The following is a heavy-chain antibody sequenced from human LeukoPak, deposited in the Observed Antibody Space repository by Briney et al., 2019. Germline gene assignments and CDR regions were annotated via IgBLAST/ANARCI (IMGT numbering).Heavy chain of an antibody. CDR1: GYIFTNYW. Sequence: GESLKISCKGSGYIFTNYWIGWVRQMPGKGLEWMGRIDPSDSYTNYSPSFQGHVTISDDKSISTAYLQWSSLKASDTAMYYCARHRGGDYGLDAFDIWGQGTMVTVSS. CDR2: IDPSDSYT. D-gene: IGHD4-17*01. J-gene: IGHJ3*02. V-gene: IGHV5-10-1*01. CDR3: ARHRGGDYGLDAFDI.